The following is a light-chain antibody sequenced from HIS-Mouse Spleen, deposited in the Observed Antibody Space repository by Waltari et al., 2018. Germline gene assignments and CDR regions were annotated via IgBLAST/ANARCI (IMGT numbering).Light chain of an antibody. CDR2: DVS. Sequence: QSALTQPRSVSGSPGQSVTISCTGTSSDVGVYNYVSWYQQHPGKAPKLMIYDVSKRPSGVPDRFSGSKSGHTASLTISGLQAEDEADYYCCSYAGSYTPWVFGGGTKLTVL. V-gene: IGLV2-11*01. CDR1: SSDVGVYNY. CDR3: CSYAGSYTPWV. J-gene: IGLJ3*02.